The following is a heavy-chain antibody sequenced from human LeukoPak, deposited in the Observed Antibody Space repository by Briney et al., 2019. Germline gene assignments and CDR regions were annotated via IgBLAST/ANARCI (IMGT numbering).Heavy chain of an antibody. D-gene: IGHD3-22*01. Sequence: SETLSLTCAVSGGSISSSNWWSWVRQPPGKGLEWIGEIYHSGSTNYNPSLKSRVTISVDKSKNQFSLKLSSVTAADTAVYYCARYPIYDSSGCYYYWGQGTLVTVSS. CDR3: ARYPIYDSSGCYYY. J-gene: IGHJ4*02. CDR1: GGSISSSNW. CDR2: IYHSGST. V-gene: IGHV4-4*02.